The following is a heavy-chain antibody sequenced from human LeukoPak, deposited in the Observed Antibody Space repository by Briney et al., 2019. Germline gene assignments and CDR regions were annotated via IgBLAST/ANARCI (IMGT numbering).Heavy chain of an antibody. CDR1: GYSFTSYW. V-gene: IGHV5-10-1*01. D-gene: IGHD3-10*01. Sequence: GESLKISCKGSGYSFTSYWISWVRQMPGKGLEWMGRIDPSDSYTNYSPSFQGHVTISADKSISTAYLQWSGLKASDTAMYYCARQIWFGELLPYYYYGMDVWGKGTTVTVSS. CDR2: IDPSDSYT. J-gene: IGHJ6*04. CDR3: ARQIWFGELLPYYYYGMDV.